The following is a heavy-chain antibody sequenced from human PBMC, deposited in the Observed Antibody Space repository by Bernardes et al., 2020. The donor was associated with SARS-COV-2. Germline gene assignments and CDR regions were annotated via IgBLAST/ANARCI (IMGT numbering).Heavy chain of an antibody. Sequence: AGVKVPCKASGYTFTGYYIHWVRQAPGQGLEWMGWINPNSGGTNYAQKFQGRVTMTRDTSISTAYMEVSRLRSDDTAVYYCALPPTNYDRYGMDVWGQGTTVTVSS. V-gene: IGHV1-2*02. CDR1: GYTFTGYY. D-gene: IGHD3-22*01. J-gene: IGHJ6*02. CDR2: INPNSGGT. CDR3: ALPPTNYDRYGMDV.